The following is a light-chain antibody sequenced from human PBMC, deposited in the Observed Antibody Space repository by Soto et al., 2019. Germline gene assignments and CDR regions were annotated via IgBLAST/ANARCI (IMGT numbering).Light chain of an antibody. CDR1: QSVSSSY. CDR3: QQYGNSPNT. Sequence: EIVLTQSPGTLSLSPGERATLSCRASQSVSSSYLAWYQQKPGQAPRLLIYGASSRATGIPDRLSGSGSGTDFTLTISRLEPEDFAVYYCQQYGNSPNTFGQGTKLAIK. CDR2: GAS. V-gene: IGKV3-20*01. J-gene: IGKJ2*01.